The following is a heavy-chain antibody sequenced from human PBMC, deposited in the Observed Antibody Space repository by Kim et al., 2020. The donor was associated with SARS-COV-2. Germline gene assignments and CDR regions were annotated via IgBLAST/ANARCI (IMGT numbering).Heavy chain of an antibody. Sequence: GGSLRLSCAASGFTVSSNYMSWVRQAPGKGLEWVSVLYSGGITYYADSVKGRFTISRDNSKNTLFLQMNNLRAEDTAVYYCARESGFAYTTYYYYGLDVWGQGTTVTVSS. CDR1: GFTVSSNY. D-gene: IGHD3-16*01. J-gene: IGHJ6*02. CDR3: ARESGFAYTTYYYYGLDV. CDR2: LYSGGIT. V-gene: IGHV3-53*01.